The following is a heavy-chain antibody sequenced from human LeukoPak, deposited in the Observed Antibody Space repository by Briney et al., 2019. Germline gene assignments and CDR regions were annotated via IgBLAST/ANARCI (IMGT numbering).Heavy chain of an antibody. CDR2: INPSGGST. Sequence: VASVKVSCKASGYTFTSYYMHWVRQAPGQGLEWMGIINPSGGSTSYAQKFQGRVTMTRDTSTSTVYMELCSLRSEDTAVYYCARSHCSGGSCQPNGYFDYWGQGTLVTVSS. D-gene: IGHD2-15*01. CDR3: ARSHCSGGSCQPNGYFDY. V-gene: IGHV1-46*01. J-gene: IGHJ4*02. CDR1: GYTFTSYY.